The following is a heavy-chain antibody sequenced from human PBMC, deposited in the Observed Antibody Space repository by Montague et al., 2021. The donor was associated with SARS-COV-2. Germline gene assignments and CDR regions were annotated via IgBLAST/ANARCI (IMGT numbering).Heavy chain of an antibody. CDR3: VRDHPYGGPRGAYDI. CDR1: GGSITGYY. D-gene: IGHD4-23*01. J-gene: IGHJ3*02. Sequence: SETLSLTCTVSGGSITGYYWCWLRRSPGKGLEWIAYIYDAGAVNYNPSLGSRVTISTDTSKNQLSLKVNSVTAADTAVYYCVRDHPYGGPRGAYDIWGQGTVVTVSS. V-gene: IGHV4-59*01. CDR2: IYDAGAV.